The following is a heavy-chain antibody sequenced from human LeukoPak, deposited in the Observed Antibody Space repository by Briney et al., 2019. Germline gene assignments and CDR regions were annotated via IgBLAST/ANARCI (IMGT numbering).Heavy chain of an antibody. D-gene: IGHD4-11*01. CDR2: ISYDGSNK. CDR1: GFTFSSYA. Sequence: GGSLRLSCAASGFTFSSYAMHWVRQAPGQGLEWVAVISYDGSNKYYADSVKGRFTISRDNSKNTLYLQMNSLRAEDTAVYYCARDQHSNLGYWGQGTLVTVSS. CDR3: ARDQHSNLGY. V-gene: IGHV3-30-3*01. J-gene: IGHJ4*02.